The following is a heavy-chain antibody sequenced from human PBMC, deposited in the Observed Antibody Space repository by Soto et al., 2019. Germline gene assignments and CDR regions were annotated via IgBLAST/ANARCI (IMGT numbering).Heavy chain of an antibody. D-gene: IGHD3-22*01. Sequence: ASVKVSCKASGYTFTGYYMHWVRQAPGQGLEWMGWINPNSGGTNYAQKFQGRVTMTRDTSISTAYMELSRLRSDDTAVYYFARLARGYDSSAGDALDIWGQGTMVTVSS. CDR1: GYTFTGYY. V-gene: IGHV1-2*02. J-gene: IGHJ3*02. CDR3: ARLARGYDSSAGDALDI. CDR2: INPNSGGT.